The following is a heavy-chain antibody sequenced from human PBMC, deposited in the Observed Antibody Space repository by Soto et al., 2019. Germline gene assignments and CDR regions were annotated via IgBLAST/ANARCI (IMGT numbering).Heavy chain of an antibody. J-gene: IGHJ3*02. D-gene: IGHD3-22*01. CDR2: TYYRSKWYN. CDR1: GDSVSSNSAA. Sequence: SQTLSLPCAISGDSVSSNSAAWNWIRQSPSRGLEWLGRTYYRSKWYNDYAVSVKSRITINPDTSKNQFSLQLNSVTPEDTAVYYCARGHDSSGSYAFDIWGQGTMVTVSS. CDR3: ARGHDSSGSYAFDI. V-gene: IGHV6-1*01.